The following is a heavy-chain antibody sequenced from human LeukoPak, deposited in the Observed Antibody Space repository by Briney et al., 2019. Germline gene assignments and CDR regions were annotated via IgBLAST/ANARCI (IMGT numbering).Heavy chain of an antibody. CDR2: ISGSGGST. CDR3: AKVRPYWPTPRDAFDI. Sequence: GGSLRLSCAASGFTFSSYAMSWVRQAPGKGLEWVSAISGSGGSTYYADSVKGRFTISRDNSKNTLYLQMNSLRAEDTAVYYCAKVRPYWPTPRDAFDIWGQGTMVTVSS. J-gene: IGHJ3*02. CDR1: GFTFSSYA. D-gene: IGHD2-8*02. V-gene: IGHV3-23*01.